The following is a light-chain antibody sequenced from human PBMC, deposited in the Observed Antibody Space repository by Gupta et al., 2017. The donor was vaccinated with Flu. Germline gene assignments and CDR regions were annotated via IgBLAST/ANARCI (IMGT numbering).Light chain of an antibody. CDR2: DVN. CDR1: TSDIGAYYY. Sequence: GQSLAISCTGSTSDIGAYYYVSWYQQHPGKAPKLMIYDVNNRPSGVSTRFSGSKYGNMASLTISGLQAEDEAEYYGGAYGAVGVFGGGTKVTVL. CDR3: GAYGAVGV. V-gene: IGLV2-14*03. J-gene: IGLJ3*02.